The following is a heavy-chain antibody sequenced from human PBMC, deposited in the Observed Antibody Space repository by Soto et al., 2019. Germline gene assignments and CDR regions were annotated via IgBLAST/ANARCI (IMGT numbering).Heavy chain of an antibody. Sequence: QVQLVQSGAEVKKPGASVKVSCKASGYTFTSYGISWVRQAPGQGPEWIGWISAYNGNTNYAQKLQGRVTMTTDTSTSTAYMELRSLSSDDTAVYYCARVVRFLERPDLDYWGQGTMVTVAS. J-gene: IGHJ4*02. CDR1: GYTFTSYG. V-gene: IGHV1-18*01. CDR3: ARVVRFLERPDLDY. D-gene: IGHD1-1*01. CDR2: ISAYNGNT.